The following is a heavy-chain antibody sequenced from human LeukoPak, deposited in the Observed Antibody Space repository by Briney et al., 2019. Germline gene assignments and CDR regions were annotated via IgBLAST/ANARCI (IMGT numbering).Heavy chain of an antibody. CDR1: GFTFSSYW. D-gene: IGHD4-11*01. CDR3: ARVFNYFPDY. V-gene: IGHV3-74*01. CDR2: IISDGSTT. J-gene: IGHJ4*02. Sequence: PGGSLRLSCAASGFTFSSYWMHWVRQAPGKGLVWVSRIISDGSTTTYADSVKGRFTISRDNAKNTLYLQMNSLRAEDTAVYYCARVFNYFPDYWGPGTLVTVSS.